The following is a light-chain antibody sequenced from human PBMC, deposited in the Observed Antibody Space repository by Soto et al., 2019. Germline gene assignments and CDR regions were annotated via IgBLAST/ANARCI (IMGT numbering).Light chain of an antibody. CDR3: QQYDNPIT. Sequence: DIQMTQSPSSLSASVGDRVTITCQASQDISNYLNWYQQKPGKAPKLLIYDASNLETGVPSRFSGSGSGTDFTFTISSLQPKDIATYYCQQYDNPITFGQGTRLEIK. CDR2: DAS. J-gene: IGKJ5*01. CDR1: QDISNY. V-gene: IGKV1-33*01.